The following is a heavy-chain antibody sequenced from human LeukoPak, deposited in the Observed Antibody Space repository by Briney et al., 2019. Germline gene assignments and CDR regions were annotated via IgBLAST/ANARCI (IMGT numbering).Heavy chain of an antibody. CDR3: ARGTRYCSGGSCYSFLR. D-gene: IGHD2-15*01. Sequence: ASVKVSCKASGYTFTGYYMHWVRQAPGQGLEWMGWINPNSGGTNYAQKFQGRVTMTRDTSISTAYMELSRLRSDDTAVYYCARGTRYCSGGSCYSFLRWGQGTLVTVSS. J-gene: IGHJ4*02. V-gene: IGHV1-2*02. CDR1: GYTFTGYY. CDR2: INPNSGGT.